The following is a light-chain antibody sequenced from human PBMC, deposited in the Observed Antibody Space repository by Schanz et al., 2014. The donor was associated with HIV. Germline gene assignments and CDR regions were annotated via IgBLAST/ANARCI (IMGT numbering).Light chain of an antibody. Sequence: EIVMTQSPATLSVSPGEGATLSCRASQSISSNLAWYQQRPGQAPRLLIYGASTRASGIAARFSGSGSGTVFTLTISRLEPEDFAVFYCQHYSTSPITFGQGTRLEIK. CDR1: QSISSN. CDR3: QHYSTSPIT. V-gene: IGKV3-15*01. J-gene: IGKJ5*01. CDR2: GAS.